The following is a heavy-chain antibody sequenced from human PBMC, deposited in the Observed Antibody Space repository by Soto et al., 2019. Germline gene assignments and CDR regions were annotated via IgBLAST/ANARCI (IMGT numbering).Heavy chain of an antibody. CDR3: AAAMGSFFGVVTYAFDI. CDR2: IIPIFGTA. V-gene: IGHV1-69*13. J-gene: IGHJ3*02. Sequence: GASVKVSCKASGGTFSSYAISWVRQAPGQWLEWMGGIIPIFGTANYAQKFQGRVTITADESTSTAYMELSSLRSEDTAVYYCAAAMGSFFGVVTYAFDIWGQGTMVTVS. D-gene: IGHD3-3*01. CDR1: GGTFSSYA.